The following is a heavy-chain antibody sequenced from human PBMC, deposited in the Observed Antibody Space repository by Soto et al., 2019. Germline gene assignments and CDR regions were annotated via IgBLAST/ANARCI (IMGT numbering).Heavy chain of an antibody. CDR3: AKEQTHSEADTSSIFDY. V-gene: IGHV3-23*01. J-gene: IGHJ4*02. Sequence: ALRLSCAASGFTFRSYGMMWVRQAPGKGLEWASAISQSAGGNTYYADSVKGRFTISRDDSKNTISLQMNSLRAEDTAVYYCAKEQTHSEADTSSIFDYWGQGTLVTVSS. D-gene: IGHD2-2*01. CDR1: GFTFRSYG. CDR2: ISQSAGGNT.